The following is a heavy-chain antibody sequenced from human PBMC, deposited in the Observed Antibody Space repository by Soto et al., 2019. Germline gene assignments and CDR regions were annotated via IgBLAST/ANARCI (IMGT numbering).Heavy chain of an antibody. Sequence: EVPLLESGGGLVQPGGSLRLSCAASGFTFSSYAMSWVRQAPGKGLEWVSAISGSGGSTYYADSVKGRFTISRDNSKNTLYLQMNSLRAEDTAVYYCAKLETYYYDSSGYALDYWGQGTLVTVSS. J-gene: IGHJ4*02. D-gene: IGHD3-22*01. V-gene: IGHV3-23*01. CDR3: AKLETYYYDSSGYALDY. CDR1: GFTFSSYA. CDR2: ISGSGGST.